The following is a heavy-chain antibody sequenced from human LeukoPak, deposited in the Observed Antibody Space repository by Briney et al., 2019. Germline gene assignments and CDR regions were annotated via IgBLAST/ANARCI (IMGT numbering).Heavy chain of an antibody. D-gene: IGHD2-21*01. CDR2: SSTYNVNT. Sequence: AASVKVSCKASDYTFTSYGITWVRQAPGQGLEWMGWSSTYNVNTHCAQKVQGRVTMTTDTSTSTAYMELRSLRSDDTAVYYCARAWTKLSYSDYWGQGTLVTVSS. V-gene: IGHV1-18*01. J-gene: IGHJ4*02. CDR1: DYTFTSYG. CDR3: ARAWTKLSYSDY.